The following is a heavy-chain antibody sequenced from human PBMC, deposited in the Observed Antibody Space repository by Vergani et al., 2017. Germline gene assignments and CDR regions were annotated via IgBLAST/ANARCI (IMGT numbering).Heavy chain of an antibody. CDR3: ARGGSIAAPSYLYYFYMDV. J-gene: IGHJ6*03. Sequence: QEQLVQSGAEVRKPGASVKVSCKTSGYSFNSYGINWVRQAPGQGLEWLGWISGYDGKTKYVEKLQGRITVTIDTSTNSAYMELRGLRSDDTAVYYCARGGSIAAPSYLYYFYMDVWGKGTSVTVSS. CDR2: ISGYDGKT. V-gene: IGHV1-18*01. D-gene: IGHD6-6*01. CDR1: GYSFNSYG.